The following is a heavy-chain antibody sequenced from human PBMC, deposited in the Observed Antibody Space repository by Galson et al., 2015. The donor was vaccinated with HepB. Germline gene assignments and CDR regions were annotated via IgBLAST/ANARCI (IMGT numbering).Heavy chain of an antibody. CDR2: ISYDGNNI. CDR3: AKDLAGYSYGYGANAFDI. Sequence: SLRLSCAASGFTFSSYGMHWVRQAPGKGLDWVADISYDGNNIYYADSVKGQFTISRDNSKNTLYLQMNSLRAEDTAVYYCAKDLAGYSYGYGANAFDIWGQGTVVTVSS. D-gene: IGHD5-18*01. CDR1: GFTFSSYG. V-gene: IGHV3-30*18. J-gene: IGHJ3*02.